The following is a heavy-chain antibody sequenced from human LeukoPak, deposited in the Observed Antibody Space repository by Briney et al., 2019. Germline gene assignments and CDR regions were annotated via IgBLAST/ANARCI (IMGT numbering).Heavy chain of an antibody. D-gene: IGHD3-22*01. V-gene: IGHV4-59*01. CDR2: IYYSGST. CDR3: ARDTGSSGYYDNYYYYGMDV. CDR1: GGSISSYY. Sequence: PSETLSLTCTVSGGSISSYYWSWIRQPPGKGLEWIGYIYYSGSTNYNPSLKSRVTISVDTPKNQFSLKLSSVTAADTAVYYCARDTGSSGYYDNYYYYGMDVWGQGTTVTVSS. J-gene: IGHJ6*02.